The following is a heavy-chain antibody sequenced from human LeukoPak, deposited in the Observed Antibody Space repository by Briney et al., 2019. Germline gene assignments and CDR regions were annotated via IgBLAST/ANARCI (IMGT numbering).Heavy chain of an antibody. Sequence: SETLSLTCAVSGFSINIGYSWGWIRQSPGKGLEWIGNICLTGTTYYNPSLRSRVTISRDTSKNQFSLRLSSVTAADMAVYYCARFDHVWETHGMDAFDLWGQGTMVTVSS. D-gene: IGHD3-16*01. CDR3: ARFDHVWETHGMDAFDL. CDR1: GFSINIGYS. CDR2: ICLTGTT. J-gene: IGHJ3*01. V-gene: IGHV4-38-2*01.